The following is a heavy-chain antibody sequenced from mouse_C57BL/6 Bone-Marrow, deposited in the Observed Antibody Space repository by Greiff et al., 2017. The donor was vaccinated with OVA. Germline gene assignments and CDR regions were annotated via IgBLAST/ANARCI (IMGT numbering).Heavy chain of an antibody. V-gene: IGHV1-55*01. D-gene: IGHD1-1*01. CDR2: IYPGSGST. CDR1: GYTFTSYW. Sequence: QVQLQQPGAELVKPGASVKMSCKASGYTFTSYWITWVKQRPGQGLEWIGDIYPGSGSTNSNEKFKSKATLTVDTSSSTAYMQLSSLTSEDSAVYYCAREGYYGKYAMDYWGQGTSVTVSS. J-gene: IGHJ4*01. CDR3: AREGYYGKYAMDY.